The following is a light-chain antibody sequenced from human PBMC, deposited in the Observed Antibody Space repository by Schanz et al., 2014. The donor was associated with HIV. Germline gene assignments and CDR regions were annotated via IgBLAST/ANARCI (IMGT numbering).Light chain of an antibody. V-gene: IGKV3D-20*02. J-gene: IGKJ4*01. CDR1: QRLSSSY. Sequence: EIVLTQSPGSLSLSPGGRATLSCGASQRLSSSYLAWYQQKRDQPPRLVIYATSTRATGIPDSFSGSGSGTDFTLTISSLEPEDFAVYYCQQRSNWPLTFGGGTKVEIK. CDR2: ATS. CDR3: QQRSNWPLT.